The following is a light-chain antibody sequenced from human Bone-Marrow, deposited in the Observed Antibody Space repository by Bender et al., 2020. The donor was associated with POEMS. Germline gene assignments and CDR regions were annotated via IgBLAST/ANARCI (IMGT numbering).Light chain of an antibody. CDR3: CSYTGRLSVV. J-gene: IGLJ2*01. CDR1: SSDVGGYNY. V-gene: IGLV2-8*01. CDR2: EVT. Sequence: QSALTQPPSASGSPGQSVTISYTGTSSDVGGYNYVSWYQHHPGKAPKLIIYEVTKRPSGVANRFSGSKSGNTASLTISGLQAEDEGDYYCCSYTGRLSVVFGGGTKVTVL.